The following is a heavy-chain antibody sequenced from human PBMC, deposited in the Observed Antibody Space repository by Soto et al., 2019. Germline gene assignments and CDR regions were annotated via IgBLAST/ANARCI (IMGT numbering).Heavy chain of an antibody. CDR1: GYTFTSYG. D-gene: IGHD4-17*01. J-gene: IGHJ4*02. CDR2: ISGYNCDT. V-gene: IGHV1-18*01. Sequence: QVQLVQSGGEVKQPGASVKVCCKTSGYTFTSYGISLVRQSPGQGLEWMGWISGYNCDTKYVQKFQGRVTLTTDTYTNPVYMEFRSLRSYDSAVYYCARDWVGDLDYWGQGTLVTVSS. CDR3: ARDWVGDLDY.